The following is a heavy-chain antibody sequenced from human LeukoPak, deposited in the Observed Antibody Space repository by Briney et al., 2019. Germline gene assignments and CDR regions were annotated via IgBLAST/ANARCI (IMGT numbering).Heavy chain of an antibody. D-gene: IGHD2-2*02. CDR3: ARPNIVVVPAAIPAPPNGAFDI. J-gene: IGHJ3*02. CDR1: GGSISSSSYY. Sequence: PSETLSLTCTVSGGSISSSSYYWGWIRQPPGKGLEWIGSIYYSGSTYYNPSLKSRVTISVGTSKNQFSLKLSSVTAADTAVYYCARPNIVVVPAAIPAPPNGAFDIWGQGTMVTVSS. V-gene: IGHV4-39*01. CDR2: IYYSGST.